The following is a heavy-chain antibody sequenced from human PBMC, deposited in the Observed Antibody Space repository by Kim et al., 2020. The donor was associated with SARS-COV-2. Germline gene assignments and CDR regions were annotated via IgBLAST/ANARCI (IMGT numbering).Heavy chain of an antibody. Sequence: GGSLRLSCAASGFTFSSYAMSWVRQAPGKGLEWVSAISGSGGSTYYADSVKGRFTISRDNSKNTLYLQMNSLRAEDTAVYYCAKDRTYLGAVAGTGAFDIWGQGTMVTVSS. CDR2: ISGSGGST. CDR3: AKDRTYLGAVAGTGAFDI. J-gene: IGHJ3*02. V-gene: IGHV3-23*01. CDR1: GFTFSSYA. D-gene: IGHD6-19*01.